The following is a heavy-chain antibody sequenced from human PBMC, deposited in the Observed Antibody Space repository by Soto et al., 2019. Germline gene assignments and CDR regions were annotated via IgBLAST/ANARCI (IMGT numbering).Heavy chain of an antibody. CDR2: VYYTGST. CDR1: GGSISGSY. J-gene: IGHJ4*02. CDR3: ARSVAVPGAHIDY. V-gene: IGHV4-59*01. Sequence: PWETLSLTCSDSGGSISGSYWSWIRQSPGKGLEWLGYVYYTGSTNYSPSLRSRVSISVDTSKNEFSLRLSSVTAADTAVYFCARSVAVPGAHIDYWGQGTQVTVSS. D-gene: IGHD6-19*01.